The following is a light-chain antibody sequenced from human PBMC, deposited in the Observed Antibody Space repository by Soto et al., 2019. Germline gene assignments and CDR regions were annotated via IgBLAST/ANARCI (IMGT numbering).Light chain of an antibody. V-gene: IGLV2-14*01. CDR2: EVS. CDR1: SRDVGGSNY. Sequence: ALIQPASVSGSPGQSITISCTGTSRDVGGSNYVSWYQHHPHRAPKLLIYEVSYRPSGVSGRFSGSKSGNTASLTISGLQAEDEADYYCSSYTSSNTLEVFGVGTKVTV. J-gene: IGLJ1*01. CDR3: SSYTSSNTLEV.